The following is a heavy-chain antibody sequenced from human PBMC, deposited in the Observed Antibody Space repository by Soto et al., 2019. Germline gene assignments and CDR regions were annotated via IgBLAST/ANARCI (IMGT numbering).Heavy chain of an antibody. D-gene: IGHD5-18*01. CDR2: IYYTGST. V-gene: IGHV4-61*01. CDR1: GASVRSGTFY. Sequence: EALSLSCTVFGASVRSGTFYWSWIRQAPGKGLEWVGHIYYTGSTNYSTSLNNRVTISVETSKNSLYLQMNSLRAEDTDVYYCARENDSNFDDWGQGTLVTVSS. CDR3: ARENDSNFDD. J-gene: IGHJ4*02.